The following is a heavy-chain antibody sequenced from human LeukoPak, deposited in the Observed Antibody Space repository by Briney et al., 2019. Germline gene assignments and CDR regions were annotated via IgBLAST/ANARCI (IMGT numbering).Heavy chain of an antibody. CDR2: VSPFNGNT. Sequence: ASVKVSCKASGYTFSSYGIIWVRQAPGQGLQWMGWVSPFNGNTDYAPKLQGRLTMTTDTSTTTAYMELRSLTSDDTAVYYCARRGGSYSHSDFWGQGTLATVSS. D-gene: IGHD1-26*01. CDR3: ARRGGSYSHSDF. CDR1: GYTFSSYG. V-gene: IGHV1-18*01. J-gene: IGHJ4*02.